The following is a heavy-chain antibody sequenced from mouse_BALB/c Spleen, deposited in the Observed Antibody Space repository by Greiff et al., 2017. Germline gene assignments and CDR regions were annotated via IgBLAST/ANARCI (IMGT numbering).Heavy chain of an antibody. CDR3: ARGPLYYGNSPWFAY. D-gene: IGHD2-1*01. J-gene: IGHJ3*01. V-gene: IGHV5-17*02. Sequence: EVQGVESGGGLVQPGGSRKLSCAASGFTFSSFGMHWVRQAPEKGLEWVAYISSGSSTIYYADTVKGRFTISRDNPKNTLFLQMTSLRSEDTAMYYCARGPLYYGNSPWFAYWGQGTLVTVSA. CDR1: GFTFSSFG. CDR2: ISSGSSTI.